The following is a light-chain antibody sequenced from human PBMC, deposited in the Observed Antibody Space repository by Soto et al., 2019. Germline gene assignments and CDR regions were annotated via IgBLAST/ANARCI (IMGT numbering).Light chain of an antibody. CDR3: QQRNIWPPVT. Sequence: EIVMMQFPATLSVSPGERVTLSCRSSQSVSQSVTTNLAWYQQKPGQPPRLLIYGAFNRAAGIPARFSGSGSGTDFTLTISSLEPEDSAVYYCQQRNIWPPVTFGQGTRLEIK. CDR2: GAF. CDR1: QSVSQSVTTN. V-gene: IGKV3D-15*01. J-gene: IGKJ5*01.